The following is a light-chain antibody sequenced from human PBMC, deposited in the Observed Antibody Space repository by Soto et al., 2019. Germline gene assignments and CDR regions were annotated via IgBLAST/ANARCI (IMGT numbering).Light chain of an antibody. CDR3: LQATEFPIT. Sequence: DIVLTQTPLSSPVTLGQPASISCRSSQTLGHHDGDVYLSWLHQRPGQPPRLLIYKVSNRFSGVPDRFSGSGAGADFTLQISRVEAEDVGLYYCLQATEFPITFGGGTKVEI. J-gene: IGKJ4*01. CDR2: KVS. V-gene: IGKV2-24*01. CDR1: QTLGHHDGDVY.